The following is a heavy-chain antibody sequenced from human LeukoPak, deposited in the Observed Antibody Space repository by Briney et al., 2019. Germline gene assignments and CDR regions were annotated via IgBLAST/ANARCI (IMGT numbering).Heavy chain of an antibody. J-gene: IGHJ4*02. Sequence: PGGSLRLSCAASGFTFSNYWVSWVRQAPGKGLEWVSYISTSGAIYYADSVKGRFTISRDNAKNSLYLQMNSLRAEDTAVYYCAKDIVAAGLFFDYWGQGTLVTVSS. V-gene: IGHV3-11*01. CDR1: GFTFSNYW. CDR2: ISTSGAI. CDR3: AKDIVAAGLFFDY. D-gene: IGHD6-13*01.